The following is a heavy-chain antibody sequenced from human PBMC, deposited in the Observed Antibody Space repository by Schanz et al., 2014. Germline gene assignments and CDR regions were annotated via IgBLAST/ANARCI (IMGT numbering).Heavy chain of an antibody. CDR3: AKAPYADYGYFHY. CDR2: INGGGETT. J-gene: IGHJ4*02. CDR1: GFTFSDYY. D-gene: IGHD4-17*01. V-gene: IGHV3-11*01. Sequence: QVHLVESGGGLVKPGGSLRLSCAASGFTFSDYYMTWIRQAPGKGLEWVSYINGGGETTYYADSVRGRFTISRDNAKNSLFLQMNSLRAEDTAKYYCAKAPYADYGYFHYWGQGTLVPVSS.